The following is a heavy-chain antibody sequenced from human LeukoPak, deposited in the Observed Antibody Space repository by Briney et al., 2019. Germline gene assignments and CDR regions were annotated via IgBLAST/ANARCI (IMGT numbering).Heavy chain of an antibody. CDR2: ISSNGGTT. J-gene: IGHJ4*02. CDR1: GFTFSSYA. V-gene: IGHV3-64*01. Sequence: GGTLRLSCAASGFTFSSYAMHWVRQAPGKGLEYVSVISSNGGTTYYANSVKGRFTISRDNAKNSLYLQMNSLRAEDTAEYFCARDSRAVAADFDYWGQGTLVTVSS. D-gene: IGHD6-19*01. CDR3: ARDSRAVAADFDY.